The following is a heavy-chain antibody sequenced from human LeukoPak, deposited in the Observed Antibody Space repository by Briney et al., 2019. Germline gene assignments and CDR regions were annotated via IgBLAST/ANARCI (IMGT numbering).Heavy chain of an antibody. CDR2: IYDSGST. V-gene: IGHV4-59*01. Sequence: SETLSLTCTVSGGSISGYYWTWIRQPPGKGLEWIGYIYDSGSTNQNPSLKSRVTISLDTSKNQFSLKLNSVATADTAVYYCARSRDAYILGHWGQGILVTVSS. CDR3: ARSRDAYILGH. CDR1: GGSISGYY. D-gene: IGHD5-24*01. J-gene: IGHJ4*02.